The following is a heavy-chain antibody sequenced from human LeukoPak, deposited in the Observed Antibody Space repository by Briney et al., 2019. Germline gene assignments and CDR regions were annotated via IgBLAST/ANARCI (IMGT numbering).Heavy chain of an antibody. CDR2: IYYSGST. V-gene: IGHV4-34*01. Sequence: SETLSLTCAVYGGSFSGYYWGWIRQPPGKGLEWIGSIYYSGSTYYNPSLKSRVTISVDTSKNQFSLKLSSVTAADTAVYYCARFAAYYDILTGYSPNYFDYWGQGTLVTVSS. CDR3: ARFAAYYDILTGYSPNYFDY. CDR1: GGSFSGYY. D-gene: IGHD3-9*01. J-gene: IGHJ4*02.